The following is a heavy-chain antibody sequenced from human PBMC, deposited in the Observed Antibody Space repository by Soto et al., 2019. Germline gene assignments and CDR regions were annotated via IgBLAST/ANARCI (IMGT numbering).Heavy chain of an antibody. J-gene: IGHJ4*02. Sequence: ASVKVSCKASGYTFTGYAIHWVRQAPGQRLEWMGWINGGNGDTKYSQKFQGRVTITRDTSASTAYMELTSLGSEDTAVYHCARGYCSSTSCQYYFDYWGQGTLVTVSS. D-gene: IGHD2-2*01. CDR2: INGGNGDT. CDR3: ARGYCSSTSCQYYFDY. V-gene: IGHV1-3*01. CDR1: GYTFTGYA.